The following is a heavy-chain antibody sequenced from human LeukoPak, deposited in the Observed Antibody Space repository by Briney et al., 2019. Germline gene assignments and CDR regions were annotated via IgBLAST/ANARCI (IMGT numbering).Heavy chain of an antibody. Sequence: GGSLRLSCAASGFTFSSFAMSWVRQAPGKGLEWVSSVTGSGCVTSSTYYADSVKGRFTISGDNSKNTLYLQMNSLRAEDTALYYCAKEWTYNNFWSGYFHWGQGALVTVSS. CDR2: VTGSGCVTSST. V-gene: IGHV3-23*01. CDR1: GFTFSSFA. CDR3: AKEWTYNNFWSGYFH. D-gene: IGHD3-3*01. J-gene: IGHJ4*02.